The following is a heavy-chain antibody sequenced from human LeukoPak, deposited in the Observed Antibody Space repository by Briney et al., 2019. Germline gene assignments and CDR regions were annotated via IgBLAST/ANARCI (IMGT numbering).Heavy chain of an antibody. CDR3: ARDPGCTNGVCPGYYYYGMDV. CDR2: IYYSGST. D-gene: IGHD2-8*01. CDR1: GGSISSYY. J-gene: IGHJ6*02. V-gene: IGHV4-59*01. Sequence: PSETLSLTCTVSGGSISSYYWSWIRQPPGKGLEWIGYIYYSGSTNYNPSLKSRVTISVDTSKNQFSLKLSSVTAADTAVYYCARDPGCTNGVCPGYYYYGMDVWGQGTTVTVSS.